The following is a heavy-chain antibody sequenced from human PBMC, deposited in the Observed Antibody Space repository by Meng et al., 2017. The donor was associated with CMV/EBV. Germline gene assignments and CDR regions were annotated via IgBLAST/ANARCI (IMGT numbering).Heavy chain of an antibody. Sequence: GGSLRPSCAASGSTFIGSAMHWGRQASGKGLVWVGRIRSKANSYATAYAASVKGRFTMSRDDSKDTAYLQMNSLKTDDTAVYYCTRQVDGSSWYYYYYGMDVWGQGTTVTVSS. CDR3: TRQVDGSSWYYYYYGMDV. CDR2: IRSKANSYAT. D-gene: IGHD6-6*01. CDR1: GSTFIGSA. J-gene: IGHJ6*02. V-gene: IGHV3-73*01.